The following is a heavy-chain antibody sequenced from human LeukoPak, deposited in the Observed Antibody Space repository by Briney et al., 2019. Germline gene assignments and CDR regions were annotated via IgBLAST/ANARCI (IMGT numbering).Heavy chain of an antibody. CDR2: ISFDGSNK. J-gene: IGHJ6*03. Sequence: PGRSLRLSCAASGFTFSSYAMHWVRQAPGKGLEWVALISFDGSNKYYADSVKGRFTISRDNSKNTLYLQMNSLRAEDTAVYYCAKDGISSGRRYYYYYYYMDVWGKGTTVTISS. V-gene: IGHV3-30*04. D-gene: IGHD6-19*01. CDR3: AKDGISSGRRYYYYYYYMDV. CDR1: GFTFSSYA.